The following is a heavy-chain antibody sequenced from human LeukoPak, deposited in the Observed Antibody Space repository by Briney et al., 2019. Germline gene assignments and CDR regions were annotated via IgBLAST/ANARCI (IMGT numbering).Heavy chain of an antibody. D-gene: IGHD6-13*01. Sequence: QPRGSLRLSCAASGFTFSSYAMSWVRQAPGKGLEWVSAISGSGASTYYADSVKGRFTISRDNSKNTLYLQMKSLRADDTAVYYCAKGRGSYSSSREVRYYYYAMDVWGQGTTVTVSS. V-gene: IGHV3-23*01. CDR2: ISGSGAST. CDR1: GFTFSSYA. CDR3: AKGRGSYSSSREVRYYYYAMDV. J-gene: IGHJ6*02.